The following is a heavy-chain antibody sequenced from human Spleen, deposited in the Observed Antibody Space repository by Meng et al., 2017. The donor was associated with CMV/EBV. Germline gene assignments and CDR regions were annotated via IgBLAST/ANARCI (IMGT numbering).Heavy chain of an antibody. CDR3: TRGGGGRVVGADDAFDV. Sequence: GGSLRLSCAASGFTFRNYDMNWVRQAPGKGLEWVSYISTGGRNIYYADSVKGRFSISRDNAKNSLYLQMNSLRADDTALYYCTRGGGGRVVGADDAFDVWGQGTMVTVSS. V-gene: IGHV3-48*03. J-gene: IGHJ3*01. CDR1: GFTFRNYD. D-gene: IGHD1-26*01. CDR2: ISTGGRNI.